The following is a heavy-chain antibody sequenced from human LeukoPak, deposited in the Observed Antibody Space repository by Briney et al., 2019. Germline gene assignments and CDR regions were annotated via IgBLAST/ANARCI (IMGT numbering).Heavy chain of an antibody. CDR3: ARGGYYDSSGYRYYFDY. V-gene: IGHV4-34*01. D-gene: IGHD3-22*01. J-gene: IGHJ4*02. CDR2: INHSGST. CDR1: GGPFSGYY. Sequence: PSETLSLTCAVYGGPFSGYYWSWIRQPPGKGLEWIGEINHSGSTNCNPSLKSRVTISVDTSKNQFSLKLSSVTAADTAVYYCARGGYYDSSGYRYYFDYWGQGTLVTVSS.